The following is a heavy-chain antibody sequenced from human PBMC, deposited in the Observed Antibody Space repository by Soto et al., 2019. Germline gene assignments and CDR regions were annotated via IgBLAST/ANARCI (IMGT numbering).Heavy chain of an antibody. CDR1: GFSLSTIGVG. Sequence: ESGPTLVNPTRTLTLTCTFSGFSLSTIGVGVGWIRQPPGKALEWLALIYWNDDKRYSPSLKSRLTITKDTSKNQVVLTMTNTDTVETAKYYCAHTYYDFWSGYYKVAWLDYFQYWGQGTLVTVSS. D-gene: IGHD3-3*01. CDR3: AHTYYDFWSGYYKVAWLDYFQY. J-gene: IGHJ4*02. CDR2: IYWNDDK. V-gene: IGHV2-5*01.